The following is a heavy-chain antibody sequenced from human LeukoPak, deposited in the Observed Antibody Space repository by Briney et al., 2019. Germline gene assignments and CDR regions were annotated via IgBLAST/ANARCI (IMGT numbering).Heavy chain of an antibody. CDR3: ARVKIVYGSGSPGNWFDP. CDR2: MNPNSGNT. J-gene: IGHJ5*02. D-gene: IGHD3-10*01. CDR1: GYTFTSYD. V-gene: IGHV1-8*03. Sequence: ASVKLSCTASGYTFTSYDINRVRQAPGQGIEWMGWMNPNSGNTGYAQKFQGRVTITRNTSISTAYMELSSLRSEDTAVYYCARVKIVYGSGSPGNWFDPWGQGTLVTVSS.